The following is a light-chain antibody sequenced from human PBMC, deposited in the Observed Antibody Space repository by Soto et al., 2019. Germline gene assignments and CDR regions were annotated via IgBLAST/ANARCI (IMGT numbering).Light chain of an antibody. Sequence: QSVLTQPPSVSAAPGQKVTISCSGTSSNIGNNYVSWYQQLPGTAPKLLIYDSNKRPSGIPDRFSGSKSGTSATLGITGLQTGDEADYYCGTWDDSLTGGVFGGGTQLTVL. CDR1: SSNIGNNY. CDR2: DSN. CDR3: GTWDDSLTGGV. V-gene: IGLV1-51*01. J-gene: IGLJ3*02.